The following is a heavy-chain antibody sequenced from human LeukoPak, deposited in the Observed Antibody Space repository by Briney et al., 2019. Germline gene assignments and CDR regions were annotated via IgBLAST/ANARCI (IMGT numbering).Heavy chain of an antibody. V-gene: IGHV3-49*04. J-gene: IGHJ4*02. Sequence: GGALRLSCTASGVTFCDYAMSWVRQAPGKGREWGGFIRSKAYGGTTEYAASVKGRFTISRDDSKSIAYLQMNSLKTEDTAVYYCTRAAPLYYYGSGYPDYWGQGTLVTVSS. CDR3: TRAAPLYYYGSGYPDY. CDR1: GVTFCDYA. D-gene: IGHD3-10*01. CDR2: IRSKAYGGTT.